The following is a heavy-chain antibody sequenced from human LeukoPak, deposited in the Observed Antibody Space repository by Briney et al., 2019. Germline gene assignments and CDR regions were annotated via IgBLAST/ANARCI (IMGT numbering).Heavy chain of an antibody. Sequence: PGGSLRLSCAASGFTFSSYDMNWVRQAPGKGLEWVSYISSSSNTIYYADSVKGRFTISRDNAKSSLYLQMNSLRAEDTALYYCARGVATITRRYFDYWGQGTLVTVSS. CDR2: ISSSSNTI. CDR1: GFTFSSYD. V-gene: IGHV3-48*03. CDR3: ARGVATITRRYFDY. D-gene: IGHD5-12*01. J-gene: IGHJ4*02.